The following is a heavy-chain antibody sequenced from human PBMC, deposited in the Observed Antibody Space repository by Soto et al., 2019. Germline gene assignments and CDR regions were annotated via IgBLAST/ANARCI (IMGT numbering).Heavy chain of an antibody. V-gene: IGHV3-9*01. CDR3: ARDGDTILMVSGTVDEGMDV. CDR1: VFTFDGYA. D-gene: IGHD2-8*01. J-gene: IGHJ6*02. Sequence: SQILAYAASVFTFDGYAMHWVRETPWNCVDLVSGISWNSGSIGYADSVKGRFTIPRDNAKNTLFLQMNSLRVEDTAMYYCARDGDTILMVSGTVDEGMDVWGQGTTVTVSS. CDR2: ISWNSGSI.